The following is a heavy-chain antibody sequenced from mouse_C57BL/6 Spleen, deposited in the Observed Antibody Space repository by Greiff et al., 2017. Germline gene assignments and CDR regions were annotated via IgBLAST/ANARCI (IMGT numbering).Heavy chain of an antibody. J-gene: IGHJ3*01. CDR1: GYTFTSYW. CDR3: AIQLRGFAY. D-gene: IGHD3-2*02. CDR2: IDPSDSYT. V-gene: IGHV1-59*01. Sequence: QVQLQQPGAELVRPGTSVKLSCKASGYTFTSYWMHWVKQRPGQGLEWIGVIDPSDSYTNYNQKFKGKATLTVDTSSSTAYMQLSSLTSEDSAVYYCAIQLRGFAYWGQGTLVTVSA.